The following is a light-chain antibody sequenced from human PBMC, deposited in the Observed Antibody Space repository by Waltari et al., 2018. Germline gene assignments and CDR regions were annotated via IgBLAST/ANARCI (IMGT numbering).Light chain of an antibody. CDR2: EVT. CDR1: SSDVGAYNY. V-gene: IGLV2-8*01. J-gene: IGLJ1*01. CDR3: SSYAGNNNCV. Sequence: QSALTQPPSASGSPGQSVTIPCTGPSSDVGAYNYVSWYQQYPGHAPKLMIYEVTKRPSGVPDRFSASKSGNTASLTVSGLQAEDEADYYCSSYAGNNNCVFGTGTKVTVL.